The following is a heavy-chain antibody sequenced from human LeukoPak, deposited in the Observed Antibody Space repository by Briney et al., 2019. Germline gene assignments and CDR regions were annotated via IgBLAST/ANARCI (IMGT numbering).Heavy chain of an antibody. CDR1: GFTFSSYE. CDR2: ISTSSSYI. J-gene: IGHJ4*02. Sequence: GGSLRLSCAASGFTFSSYEMNWVRQAPGKGLEWVSSISTSSSYISYADSVKGRFTISRDNAKNSLFLQMNSLRAEDTAVYYCARDQVSIAGTGIDYWGQGTLVTVSS. V-gene: IGHV3-21*01. D-gene: IGHD6-13*01. CDR3: ARDQVSIAGTGIDY.